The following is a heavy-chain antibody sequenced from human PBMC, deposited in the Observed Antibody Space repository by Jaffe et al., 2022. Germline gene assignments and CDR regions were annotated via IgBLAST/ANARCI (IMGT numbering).Heavy chain of an antibody. Sequence: QVQLQESGPGLVKPSETLSLTCTVSGGSISSYYWSWIRQPPGKGLEWIGYIYYSGSTNYNPSLKSRVTISVDTSKNQFSLKLSSVTAADTAVYYCARVLGVANYYYYMDVWGKGTTVTVSS. CDR1: GGSISSYY. CDR2: IYYSGST. V-gene: IGHV4-59*01. D-gene: IGHD2-15*01. CDR3: ARVLGVANYYYYMDV. J-gene: IGHJ6*03.